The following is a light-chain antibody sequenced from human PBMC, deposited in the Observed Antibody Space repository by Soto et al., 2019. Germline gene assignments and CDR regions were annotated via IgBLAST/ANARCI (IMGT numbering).Light chain of an antibody. CDR1: TGAVTSGHY. V-gene: IGLV7-46*01. CDR2: DTS. CDR3: LLSYSGARVV. Sequence: QAVVTQEPSLTVSPGGTVTLTCGSSTGAVTSGHYPYRFQQKPGQAPRTLIYDTSNKHSWTPARFSGSLLGGKAALTLSGAQPEDEAEYYCLLSYSGARVVFGGGTKVTVL. J-gene: IGLJ2*01.